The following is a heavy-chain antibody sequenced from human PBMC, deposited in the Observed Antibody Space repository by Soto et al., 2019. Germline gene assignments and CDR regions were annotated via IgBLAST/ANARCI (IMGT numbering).Heavy chain of an antibody. Sequence: ASVKVSCKASGYTFTSYGISWVRQAPGQGLEWMGWISAYSGNTNYAQKLQGRVTMTTDTSTSTAYMELRSLRSDDTAVYYCARDSSSTFGYYYYYMDVWGKGTTVTVSS. V-gene: IGHV1-18*01. CDR1: GYTFTSYG. CDR2: ISAYSGNT. D-gene: IGHD6-13*01. CDR3: ARDSSSTFGYYYYYMDV. J-gene: IGHJ6*03.